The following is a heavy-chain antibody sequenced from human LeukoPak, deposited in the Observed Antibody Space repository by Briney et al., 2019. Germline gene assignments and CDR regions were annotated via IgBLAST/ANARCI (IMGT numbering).Heavy chain of an antibody. CDR1: GGSISSYY. V-gene: IGHV4-59*01. Sequence: PSETLSLTCTVSGGSISSYYWSWIRQPPGKGLEWVGYIYYSGSTNHNPSLKSRVTISVDTSKNQFSLKLSSVTAADTAVYYCARGLGMATSDYWGQGTLVTVSS. J-gene: IGHJ4*02. CDR3: ARGLGMATSDY. CDR2: IYYSGST. D-gene: IGHD5-24*01.